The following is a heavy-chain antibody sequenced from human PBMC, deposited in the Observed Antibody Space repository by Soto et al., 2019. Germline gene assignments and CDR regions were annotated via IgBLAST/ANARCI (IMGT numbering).Heavy chain of an antibody. CDR3: ARAVRIAVAGTDYYYGMDV. CDR1: GYTFTSYG. V-gene: IGHV1-18*01. CDR2: ISAYNGNT. D-gene: IGHD6-19*01. Sequence: ASVKVSCKASGYTFTSYGISWVRQAPGQGLEWMGWISAYNGNTNYAQKLQGRVTMTTDTSTSTAYMELRSLRSDDTAVYYCARAVRIAVAGTDYYYGMDVWGQGTTVTVSS. J-gene: IGHJ6*02.